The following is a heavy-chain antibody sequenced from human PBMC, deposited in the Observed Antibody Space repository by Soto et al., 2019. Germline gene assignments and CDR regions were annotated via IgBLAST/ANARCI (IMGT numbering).Heavy chain of an antibody. CDR1: GGSFSGYY. CDR3: ARERGWIDY. V-gene: IGHV4-34*01. Sequence: QVQLQQWGAGLLKPSETLSLTCAVYGGSFSGYYWSWIRQPPGKGLEWIGELNHSGSPNYNPSLKSRVTISVDTSKNQFSLKLSSVTAADTAVYYCARERGWIDYCGQGTLVTVSS. CDR2: LNHSGSP. J-gene: IGHJ4*02. D-gene: IGHD2-15*01.